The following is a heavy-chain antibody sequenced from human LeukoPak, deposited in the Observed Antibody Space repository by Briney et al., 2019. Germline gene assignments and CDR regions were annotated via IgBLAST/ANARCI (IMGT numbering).Heavy chain of an antibody. Sequence: PGGSLRLSCAASGFTFSNYAMNWVRQAPGRGPEWVASFSGSGGTTYHADSVKGRFTISRDNSKNTLYLQMNSLGLEDTAVYYCANGNRCTSPNCLGYYYFYMDVWGKGTTVTVSS. J-gene: IGHJ6*03. CDR3: ANGNRCTSPNCLGYYYFYMDV. D-gene: IGHD2-8*01. CDR1: GFTFSNYA. CDR2: FSGSGGTT. V-gene: IGHV3-23*01.